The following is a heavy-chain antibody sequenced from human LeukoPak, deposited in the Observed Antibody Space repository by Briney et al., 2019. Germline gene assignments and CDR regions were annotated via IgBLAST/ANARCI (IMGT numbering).Heavy chain of an antibody. Sequence: GESLKISCKGSGYTFTSYWIGWVRQMPGKGLEWMGIIYPGDSDTRYSPSFQGQATMSADKSISTAYLQWSSLKASDTAMYYCARHPRSQPITFGGAASDIWGQGTMVTVSS. D-gene: IGHD3-16*01. CDR3: ARHPRSQPITFGGAASDI. CDR1: GYTFTSYW. CDR2: IYPGDSDT. V-gene: IGHV5-51*01. J-gene: IGHJ3*02.